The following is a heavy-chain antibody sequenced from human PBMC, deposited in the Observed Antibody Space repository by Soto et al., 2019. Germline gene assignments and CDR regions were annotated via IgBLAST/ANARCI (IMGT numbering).Heavy chain of an antibody. CDR3: ARAPGWFDP. CDR1: GFTFNNYW. J-gene: IGHJ5*02. V-gene: IGHV3-74*01. Sequence: GGSLRLSCVASGFTFNNYWMHWVRQAPGKGLVWVSRINSDGRSTSYADSVKGRFTISRDNAKNTLYLQMNSLRAEDTAVYYCARAPGWFDPWGQGTLVTVSS. CDR2: INSDGRST.